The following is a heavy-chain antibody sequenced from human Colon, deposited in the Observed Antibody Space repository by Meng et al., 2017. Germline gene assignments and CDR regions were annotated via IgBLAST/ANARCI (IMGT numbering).Heavy chain of an antibody. V-gene: IGHV4-4*02. Sequence: QVQWRESGPGLVKPSDTLSPACSVSGASVSVNSYWSWVRQPPGRGLEWIGQIDHRGSAYYRPSLNSQVTMSLDKSRNQFSLRLTSVTAADTAVYYCARHGGYYQDFWGQGTLVTVSS. D-gene: IGHD4-23*01. J-gene: IGHJ4*02. CDR1: GASVSVNSY. CDR2: IDHRGSA. CDR3: ARHGGYYQDF.